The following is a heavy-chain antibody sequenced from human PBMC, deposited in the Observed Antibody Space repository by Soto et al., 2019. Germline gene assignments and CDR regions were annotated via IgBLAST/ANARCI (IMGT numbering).Heavy chain of an antibody. J-gene: IGHJ3*02. CDR3: ARVWGGAFDI. V-gene: IGHV4-59*01. Sequence: QVQLQESGPGLVKPSETLSLTCTVSGGSSSSYYWSWLRQPPGQGLEWIGYIYYSGSTNYNPSLKSRVTISVDTSKNQFSRKLSSVTAADTAVYYCARVWGGAFDIWGQGTMVTVSS. CDR2: IYYSGST. D-gene: IGHD3-10*01. CDR1: GGSSSSYY.